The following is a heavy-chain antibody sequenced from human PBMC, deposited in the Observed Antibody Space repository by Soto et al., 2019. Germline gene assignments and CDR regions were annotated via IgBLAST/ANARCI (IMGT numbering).Heavy chain of an antibody. CDR1: GGTFSSYT. V-gene: IGHV1-69*02. Sequence: QVQLVQSGAEVKKPGSSVKVSCKASGGTFSSYTISWVRQAPGQGLEWMGRIIPILGIANYAQKFQGRVTITADKSTSTAYMELSSLRSEDTAVYHCAMEYCSSTSCDRDYWGQGTRVTVSS. CDR2: IIPILGIA. D-gene: IGHD2-2*02. CDR3: AMEYCSSTSCDRDY. J-gene: IGHJ4*02.